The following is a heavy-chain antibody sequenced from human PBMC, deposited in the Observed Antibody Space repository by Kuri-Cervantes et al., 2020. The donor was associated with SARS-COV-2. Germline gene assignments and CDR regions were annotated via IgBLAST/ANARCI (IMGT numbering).Heavy chain of an antibody. J-gene: IGHJ4*02. CDR3: VRLVLEAYCGSFYFDY. Sequence: SETLSLTCTVAGGSISSSSYYWGRIRQPRGKGLEWIGSIYYSGSTYYNPSLKSRVTISVDTSKNQFSLRLTSVTAADTAVYYCVRLVLEAYCGSFYFDYWGQGSLVTVSS. CDR1: GGSISSSSYY. D-gene: IGHD1-26*01. V-gene: IGHV4-39*01. CDR2: IYYSGST.